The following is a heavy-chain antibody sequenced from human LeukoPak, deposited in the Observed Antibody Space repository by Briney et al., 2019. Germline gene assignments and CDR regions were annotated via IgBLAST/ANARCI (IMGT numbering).Heavy chain of an antibody. D-gene: IGHD3-22*01. CDR2: INPSGGST. Sequence: ASVKVSCKASGYTFTSYYMHWVRQAPGQGLEWMGIINPSGGSTSYAQKFQGRVTMTRDTSTSTAYMELSRLRSDDTAVYYCARAPLLRLYYYDSSGYPNWFDPWGQGTLVTVSS. CDR3: ARAPLLRLYYYDSSGYPNWFDP. J-gene: IGHJ5*02. CDR1: GYTFTSYY. V-gene: IGHV1-46*01.